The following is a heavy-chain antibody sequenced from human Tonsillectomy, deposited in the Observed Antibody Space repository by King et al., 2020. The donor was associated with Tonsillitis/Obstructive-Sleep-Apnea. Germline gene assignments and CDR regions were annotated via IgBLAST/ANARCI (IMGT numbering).Heavy chain of an antibody. CDR2: INSDGSST. Sequence: VQLVEPGGGLVQPGGSLRLSCAASGFTFTTYWMHWVRQAPGKGLVWVSRINSDGSSTTYAESVRGRLTISRDNAKNTLYLQVNSLRADDTAVYYCARENGGIYEAGFDIWGQGTMVTVSS. D-gene: IGHD1-26*01. CDR1: GFTFTTYW. J-gene: IGHJ3*02. CDR3: ARENGGIYEAGFDI. V-gene: IGHV3-74*01.